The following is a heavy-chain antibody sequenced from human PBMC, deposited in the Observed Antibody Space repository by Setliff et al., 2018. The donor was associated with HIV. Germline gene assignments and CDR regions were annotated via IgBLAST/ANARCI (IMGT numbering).Heavy chain of an antibody. J-gene: IGHJ5*02. Sequence: ASVKVSCKASGYTFTGYYMHWVRQAPGQGLEWMGRINPNSGGTNYAQKFRGRVTMTRDTSMNTAYMELSSLRSEDTAVYYCAIAGGSSGYINWFDPWGQGTLVTVSS. CDR2: INPNSGGT. D-gene: IGHD3-22*01. CDR3: AIAGGSSGYINWFDP. CDR1: GYTFTGYY. V-gene: IGHV1-2*06.